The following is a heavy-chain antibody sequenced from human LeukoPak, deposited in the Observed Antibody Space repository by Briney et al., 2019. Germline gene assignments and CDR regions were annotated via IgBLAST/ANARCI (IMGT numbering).Heavy chain of an antibody. D-gene: IGHD2-15*01. V-gene: IGHV1-18*01. J-gene: IGHJ5*02. CDR3: ARAYCSGGSCLNWFDP. CDR2: ISAYNDNT. CDR1: GYTFTMYG. Sequence: ASVKVSCKASGYTFTMYGITWVRQAPGQGLEWMGWISAYNDNTNYAQNLQDRVTMTTDASTSTVYMELRSLGSEDTAVYYCARAYCSGGSCLNWFDPWGQGTLVTVSS.